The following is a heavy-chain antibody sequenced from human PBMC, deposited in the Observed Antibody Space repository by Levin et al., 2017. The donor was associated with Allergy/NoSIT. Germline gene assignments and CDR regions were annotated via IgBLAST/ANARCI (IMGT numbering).Heavy chain of an antibody. V-gene: IGHV4-59*01. CDR3: ARYDSSGLIFDF. CDR1: GGSISNYY. Sequence: PGGSLRLSCTVSGGSISNYYWSWIRQPPGKGLEWIGYIDYSGSTNYNPSLKSRVTISVDTSKNQFSLKLSSVTAADTAVYYCARYDSSGLIFDFWGQGTLVTVSS. D-gene: IGHD3-22*01. CDR2: IDYSGST. J-gene: IGHJ4*02.